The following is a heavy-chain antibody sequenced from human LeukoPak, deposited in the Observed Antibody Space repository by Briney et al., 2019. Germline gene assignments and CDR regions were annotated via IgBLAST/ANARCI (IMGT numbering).Heavy chain of an antibody. Sequence: ASVKVSCKASGYTFSGFYIHWVRQAPGQGLEWMGWINPNSGVTNYAQKLQGRVTITRDTSIDTAYMQLSRLRSGDTAVYYCARADSSGWYPYYYYYMDVWGKGTTVTVSS. J-gene: IGHJ6*03. D-gene: IGHD6-19*01. V-gene: IGHV1-2*02. CDR1: GYTFSGFY. CDR2: INPNSGVT. CDR3: ARADSSGWYPYYYYYMDV.